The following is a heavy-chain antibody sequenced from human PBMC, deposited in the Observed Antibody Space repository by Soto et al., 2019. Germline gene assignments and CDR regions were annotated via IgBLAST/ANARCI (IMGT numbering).Heavy chain of an antibody. V-gene: IGHV3-73*02. CDR1: GFSFSDST. J-gene: IGHJ4*02. D-gene: IGHD4-17*01. Sequence: EVQLVESGGGLVQPGGSPKLSCAASGFSFSDSTIHWVRQASGKGLEWVGRIRNKANTYATEYVASVKGRFIISRDDSKNTTYLQVNSLNAEDTAVYYCAQTSYGETSGYWGQGTLVTVSS. CDR3: AQTSYGETSGY. CDR2: IRNKANTYAT.